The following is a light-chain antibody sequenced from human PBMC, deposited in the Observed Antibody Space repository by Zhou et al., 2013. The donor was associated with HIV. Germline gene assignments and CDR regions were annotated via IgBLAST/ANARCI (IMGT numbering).Light chain of an antibody. Sequence: IQLTQSPSSLSASVGDRVTITCRASQGISSYLNWYQQKPGKAPKLLIYAASSLQSGVPSRFSGSGSGTDFTLTISSLQPEDFATYYCLQDYNYPRSFGQGTKLEIK. J-gene: IGKJ2*03. V-gene: IGKV1-39*01. CDR3: LQDYNYPRS. CDR2: AAS. CDR1: QGISSY.